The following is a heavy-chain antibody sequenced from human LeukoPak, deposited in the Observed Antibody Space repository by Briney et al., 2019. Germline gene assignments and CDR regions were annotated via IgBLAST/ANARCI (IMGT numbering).Heavy chain of an antibody. Sequence: PGGSLRLSCAASGFTFSSYGMHWVRQAPGKGLEWVAVIWYDGSNKYYADSVKGRFTISRDNSKNTLYLQMNSLRAEDTAVYYCAKDSPYDYYGTEFDYWGQGTLVTVSS. D-gene: IGHD3-10*01. J-gene: IGHJ4*02. CDR1: GFTFSSYG. CDR3: AKDSPYDYYGTEFDY. V-gene: IGHV3-33*06. CDR2: IWYDGSNK.